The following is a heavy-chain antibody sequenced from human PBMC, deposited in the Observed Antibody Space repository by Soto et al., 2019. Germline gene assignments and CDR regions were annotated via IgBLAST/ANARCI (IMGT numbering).Heavy chain of an antibody. Sequence: EVRLLESGGGLVQPGGSLRLSCAASGFTFSSYAMSWVRQAPGKGLEWVSAISGSGGSTYYADSVKGRFTISRDNSKNTLYLQMNSLRAEDTAVYYCAKSTPYYDILTGYYRGLYYYYMDVWGKGTTVTVSS. V-gene: IGHV3-23*01. CDR3: AKSTPYYDILTGYYRGLYYYYMDV. J-gene: IGHJ6*03. D-gene: IGHD3-9*01. CDR2: ISGSGGST. CDR1: GFTFSSYA.